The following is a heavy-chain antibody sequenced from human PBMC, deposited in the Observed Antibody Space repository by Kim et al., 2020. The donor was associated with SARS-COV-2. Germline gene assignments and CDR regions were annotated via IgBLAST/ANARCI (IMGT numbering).Heavy chain of an antibody. CDR1: GGSISSGGYY. J-gene: IGHJ6*02. CDR3: AREKFGRGPPGGGYYYGMDV. Sequence: SETLSLTCTVSGGSISSGGYYWSWIRQHPGKGLEWIGYIYYSGSTYYNPSLKSRVTISVDTSKNQFSLKLSSVTAADTAVYYCAREKFGRGPPGGGYYYGMDVWGQGTTVTVSS. V-gene: IGHV4-31*03. D-gene: IGHD3-16*01. CDR2: IYYSGST.